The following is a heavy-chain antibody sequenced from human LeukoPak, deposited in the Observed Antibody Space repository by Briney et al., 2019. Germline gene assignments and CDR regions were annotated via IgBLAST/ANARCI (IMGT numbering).Heavy chain of an antibody. D-gene: IGHD3-16*01. J-gene: IGHJ4*01. CDR2: INPSGGST. V-gene: IGHV1-46*01. CDR3: ARVIFGTNHFDY. Sequence: GASVKVSCKASGYTFTDYYIHWVREAPGQGLEWMGIINPSGGSTSYAQKFQDRITMTRDTSTSTVYMELSSLGSEDTAVYYCARVIFGTNHFDYWGQGALVTVSS. CDR1: GYTFTDYY.